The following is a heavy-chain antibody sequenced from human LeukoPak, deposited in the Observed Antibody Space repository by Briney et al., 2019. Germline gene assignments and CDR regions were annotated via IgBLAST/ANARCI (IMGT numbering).Heavy chain of an antibody. CDR2: ISSSSSYT. CDR1: GFTFSDYY. Sequence: GGSLRLSCAASGFTFSDYYMSWIRQAPGKGLEWVSYISSSSSYTNYADSVKGRFTISRDNAKNSLYLQMNSLRAEDTAVYYCARDGLRPPFVGGMDVWGKGTTVTVSS. CDR3: ARDGLRPPFVGGMDV. D-gene: IGHD5-18*01. V-gene: IGHV3-11*05. J-gene: IGHJ6*04.